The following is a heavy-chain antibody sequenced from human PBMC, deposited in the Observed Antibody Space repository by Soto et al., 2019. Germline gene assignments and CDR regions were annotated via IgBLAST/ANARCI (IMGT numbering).Heavy chain of an antibody. D-gene: IGHD3-22*01. CDR1: GFTFSRYW. V-gene: IGHV3-74*03. CDR2: IESDGSRT. J-gene: IGHJ4*02. CDR3: ASNYYDGSGYQYYFPH. Sequence: GGSLRLSCAASGFTFSRYWMHWVRQAPGEGLVWVARIESDGSRTTYADSVRGRFTISRDNVENTLYLQMNSLRAEDTALYYCASNYYDGSGYQYYFPHWGQGTLVTVSS.